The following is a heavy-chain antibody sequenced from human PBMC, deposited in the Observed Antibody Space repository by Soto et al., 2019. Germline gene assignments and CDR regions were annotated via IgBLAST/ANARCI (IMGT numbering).Heavy chain of an antibody. CDR2: INHSGST. CDR3: ATQHYVWGSYPIYYYYGMDV. V-gene: IGHV4-34*01. CDR1: GGSFSGYY. Sequence: PSETLSLTCAVYGGSFSGYYWSWIRQPPGKGLEWIGEINHSGSTNYNPSLKSRVTISVDTSKNQFSLKLSSVTAAATAVYYCATQHYVWGSYPIYYYYGMDVWAQGTTVTVSS. D-gene: IGHD3-16*02. J-gene: IGHJ6*02.